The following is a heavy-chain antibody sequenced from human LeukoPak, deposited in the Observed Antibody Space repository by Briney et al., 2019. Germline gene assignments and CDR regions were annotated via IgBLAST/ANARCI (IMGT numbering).Heavy chain of an antibody. Sequence: SETLSLTCTVSGGSISSYYWSWIRQPPGKGLEWIGYIYYSGSTNYNPSLKSRVTISVDTSKNQFSLRLSSVTAADTAVYYCARDSSTSCYNCLYYYYYMDVWGKGTTVTVSS. CDR2: IYYSGST. V-gene: IGHV4-59*12. CDR1: GGSISSYY. J-gene: IGHJ6*03. CDR3: ARDSSTSCYNCLYYYYYMDV. D-gene: IGHD2-2*02.